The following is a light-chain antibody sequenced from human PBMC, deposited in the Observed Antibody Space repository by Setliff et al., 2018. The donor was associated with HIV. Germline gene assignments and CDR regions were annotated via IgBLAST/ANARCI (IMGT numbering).Light chain of an antibody. CDR2: DAN. CDR3: CSYAGKFTWV. V-gene: IGLV2-11*01. J-gene: IGLJ3*02. Sequence: QSVLTQPASVSGSPGQSITISCTGTSSDVGGYYYVSWYQQHPGKAPKVMIYDANKRPSGVPDRFSASKSGNTASLTISGLQAEDEADYYCSYAGKFTWVLGGGTKVTVL. CDR1: SSDVGGYYY.